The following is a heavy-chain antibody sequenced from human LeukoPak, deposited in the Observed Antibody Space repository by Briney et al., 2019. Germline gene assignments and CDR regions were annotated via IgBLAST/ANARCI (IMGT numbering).Heavy chain of an antibody. V-gene: IGHV3-7*01. CDR2: IKYDSSDR. CDR1: GFAFSDYW. D-gene: IGHD2-15*01. CDR3: ARLMTETGTYSYYFDK. Sequence: GGSLRLSCAASGFAFSDYWMIWVRQAPGKGLEWVADIKYDSSDRFYVDSVKGRFTISRDNAQTSVFLQMNSLRAEDTAVYYCARLMTETGTYSYYFDKWGQGTLVTVSS. J-gene: IGHJ4*02.